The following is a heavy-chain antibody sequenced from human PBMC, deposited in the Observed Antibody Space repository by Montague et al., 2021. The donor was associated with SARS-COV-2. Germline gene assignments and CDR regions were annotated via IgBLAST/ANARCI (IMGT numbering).Heavy chain of an antibody. J-gene: IGHJ3*02. Sequence: SETRSLTCTVSGGSITSYYWTWIRQPPGKGLEWVGRIYYSGSTNYNPSLKSRVTISVDTSKNQFSPKLSSVTAADTAVYYCARTGLGAYDILTGYTVNAFDMWGQGTMVTVSS. CDR2: IYYSGST. CDR1: GGSITSYY. V-gene: IGHV4-59*01. CDR3: ARTGLGAYDILTGYTVNAFDM. D-gene: IGHD3-9*01.